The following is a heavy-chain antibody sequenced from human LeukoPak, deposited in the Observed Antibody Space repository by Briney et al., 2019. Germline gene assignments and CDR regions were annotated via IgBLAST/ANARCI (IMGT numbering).Heavy chain of an antibody. CDR2: IYYSGST. Sequence: SETLSLTCTVSGGSISSYYWSWIRQPPGKGLEWIGYIYYSGSTYYNPSLKSRVTISVDTSKNQFSLKLSSVTAADTAVYYCARDEYYYGSGSYGAFDMWGQGTMVTVSS. J-gene: IGHJ3*02. V-gene: IGHV4-59*06. D-gene: IGHD3-10*01. CDR3: ARDEYYYGSGSYGAFDM. CDR1: GGSISSYY.